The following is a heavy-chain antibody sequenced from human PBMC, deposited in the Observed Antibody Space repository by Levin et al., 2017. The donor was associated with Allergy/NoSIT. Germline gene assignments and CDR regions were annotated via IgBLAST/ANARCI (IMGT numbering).Heavy chain of an antibody. V-gene: IGHV4-59*01. CDR1: GASISSSH. Sequence: SQTLSLTCIVSGASISSSHWSWIRQPPGKGLEWIGYIYYSGSTNYNPSLKSRVTMSVDTSRNQFSLTLNSVSAADAAVYYCAKERVVTSSGTYYYYGMAVWGQGITVSVSS. D-gene: IGHD2-21*02. J-gene: IGHJ6*02. CDR3: AKERVVTSSGTYYYYGMAV. CDR2: IYYSGST.